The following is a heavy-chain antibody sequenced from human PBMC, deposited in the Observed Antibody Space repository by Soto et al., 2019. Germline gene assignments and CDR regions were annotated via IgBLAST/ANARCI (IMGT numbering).Heavy chain of an antibody. CDR2: IYPGDSDT. CDR1: GYSFTSYW. D-gene: IGHD3-10*01. Sequence: EVQLVQSGAEVKKPGESLKISCKGSGYSFTSYWIGWVRQMPGKGLEGMGIIYPGDSDTRYSPSFQGQVTISADKSINTAYLQWSSLKASDTAMYYCARAMIRGKNYYGMDVWGQGTTVTVSS. V-gene: IGHV5-51*03. CDR3: ARAMIRGKNYYGMDV. J-gene: IGHJ6*02.